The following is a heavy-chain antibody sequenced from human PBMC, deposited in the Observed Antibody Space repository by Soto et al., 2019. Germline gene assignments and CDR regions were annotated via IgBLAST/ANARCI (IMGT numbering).Heavy chain of an antibody. CDR1: GFTFSSYA. CDR2: ISSNGGST. D-gene: IGHD6-13*01. Sequence: EVQLVESGGGLVQPGGSLRLSCAASGFTFSSYAMHWVRQAPGKGLEYVSAISSNGGSTYYANSVKGRFTISRDNSKNTLYLQMGSRRAEDMAVYYCARTVYSSSWYGEMGYYFDYWGQGTLVTVSS. J-gene: IGHJ4*02. CDR3: ARTVYSSSWYGEMGYYFDY. V-gene: IGHV3-64*01.